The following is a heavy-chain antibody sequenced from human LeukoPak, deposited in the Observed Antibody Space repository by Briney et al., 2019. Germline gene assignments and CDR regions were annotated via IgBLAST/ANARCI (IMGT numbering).Heavy chain of an antibody. J-gene: IGHJ4*02. D-gene: IGHD6-13*01. CDR2: INPNSGGT. CDR3: ARDRDSSSPNYFDY. Sequence: ASVKVSCKASGYTFTGYYMNWVRQAPGQGLEWMGWINPNSGGTNYAQKFQGRVTMTRDTSISTAYMELSRLRSDDTAVYYCARDRDSSSPNYFDYWGQGTLVTVSS. CDR1: GYTFTGYY. V-gene: IGHV1-2*02.